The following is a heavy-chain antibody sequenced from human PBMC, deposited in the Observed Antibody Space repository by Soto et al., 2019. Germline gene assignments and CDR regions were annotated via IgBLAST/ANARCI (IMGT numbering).Heavy chain of an antibody. J-gene: IGHJ5*02. D-gene: IGHD5-18*01. V-gene: IGHV4-59*01. CDR3: AATAMVTSKKVGWFDP. Sequence: TLSLTCTVSGGSISSYYWSWIRQPPGKGLEWIGYIYYSGSTNYNPALKSRVTISVDTSKNQFSLKLSSVTAADTAVYYCAATAMVTSKKVGWFDPWGQGTLVTVSS. CDR2: IYYSGST. CDR1: GGSISSYY.